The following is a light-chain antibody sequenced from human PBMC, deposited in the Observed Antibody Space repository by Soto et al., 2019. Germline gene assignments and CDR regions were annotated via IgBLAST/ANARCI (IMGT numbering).Light chain of an antibody. CDR3: QQRSNWPPFT. Sequence: EIVLTQSPATLSLSPGERATLSCRASQSVSSYLAWYQQKPGQAPRLLIYDASNRATGIPARFSGSGSGTDFTLPISSLEREDFAVYYCQQRSNWPPFTFGPGTKVDIK. J-gene: IGKJ3*01. CDR1: QSVSSY. V-gene: IGKV3-11*01. CDR2: DAS.